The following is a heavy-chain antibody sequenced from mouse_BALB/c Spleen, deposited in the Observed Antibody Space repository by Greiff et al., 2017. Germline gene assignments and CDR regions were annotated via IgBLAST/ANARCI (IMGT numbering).Heavy chain of an antibody. CDR3: ARDTYGYDGAWFAY. Sequence: EVKLVESGGGLVQPGGSLRLSCATSGFTFTDYYMSWVRQPPGKALEWLGFIRNKANGYTTEYSASVKGRFTISRDNSQSILYLQMNTLRAEDSATYYCARDTYGYDGAWFAYWGQGTLVTVSA. CDR1: GFTFTDYY. CDR2: IRNKANGYTT. J-gene: IGHJ3*01. D-gene: IGHD2-2*01. V-gene: IGHV7-3*02.